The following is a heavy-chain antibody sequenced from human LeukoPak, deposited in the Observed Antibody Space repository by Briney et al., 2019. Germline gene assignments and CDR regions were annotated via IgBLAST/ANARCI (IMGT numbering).Heavy chain of an antibody. CDR1: GFTFSSYG. D-gene: IGHD3-22*01. CDR3: ARDSEITMIVLSPYYFDY. Sequence: PGGSLRLSCAASGFTFSSYGMHWVRQAPGKGLEWVAVIWYDGSNKYYADSVKGRFTISRDNSKNTLFLQMNSLRAEDTAVYYCARDSEITMIVLSPYYFDYWGQGTLVTVSS. V-gene: IGHV3-33*01. CDR2: IWYDGSNK. J-gene: IGHJ4*02.